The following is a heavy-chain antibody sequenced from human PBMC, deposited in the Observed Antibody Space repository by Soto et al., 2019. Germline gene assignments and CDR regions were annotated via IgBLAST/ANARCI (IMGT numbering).Heavy chain of an antibody. V-gene: IGHV1-46*01. CDR3: ARDFNYYGSGSYYMMANTCEYDY. D-gene: IGHD3-10*01. J-gene: IGHJ4*02. CDR1: GYTFTSYY. CDR2: INPSGGST. Sequence: ASVKVSCKASGYTFTSYYMHWVRQAPGQGLEWMGIINPSGGSTSYAQKFQGRVTMTRDTSTSTVYMELSSLRSEDTAVYYCARDFNYYGSGSYYMMANTCEYDYWGQGTLVTVSS.